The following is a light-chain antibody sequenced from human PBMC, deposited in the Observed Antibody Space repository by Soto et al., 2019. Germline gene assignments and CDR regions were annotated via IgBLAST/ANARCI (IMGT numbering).Light chain of an antibody. CDR2: GAS. Sequence: EIVMTQSPATLSVSPGERATLSCRASQSVSGNLAWYQQRPGQAPRLLIYGASTRATGIPARFSGSGSGTEFTLTISSLQSQDFAVYYCQQYNNWPLTFGGGTKVEIK. V-gene: IGKV3-15*01. CDR3: QQYNNWPLT. J-gene: IGKJ4*01. CDR1: QSVSGN.